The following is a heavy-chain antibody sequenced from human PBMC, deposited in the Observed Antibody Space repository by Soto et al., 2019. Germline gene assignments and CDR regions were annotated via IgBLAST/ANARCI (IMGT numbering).Heavy chain of an antibody. V-gene: IGHV4-31*03. CDR3: ARGEGYCSGGNCFYFDY. Sequence: QVHLQESGPGLVKPSQTLSLTCTVSGGSISSGGYYWSWIRQHPGKGLEWIGYIYYSASPHYNPSLTSRVTISLETSKNEFSLNLGSVTAADTAVYYCARGEGYCSGGNCFYFDYWGQGTQVTVSS. CDR2: IYYSASP. J-gene: IGHJ4*02. CDR1: GGSISSGGYY. D-gene: IGHD2-15*01.